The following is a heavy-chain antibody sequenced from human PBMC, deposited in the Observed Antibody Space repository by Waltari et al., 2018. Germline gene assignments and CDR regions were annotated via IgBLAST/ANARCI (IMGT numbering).Heavy chain of an antibody. CDR3: ARDRVVPADEPDYYGLDV. V-gene: IGHV4-59*11. Sequence: QVQLQESGPGQVKPSETLSLTCDVSRGSIRSHYWSWIRRPPGKGLEWIGYIYYNGATNYNPSRMSRVTISVDTAKNQCSLKLTSVTAADTAVYYCARDRVVPADEPDYYGLDVWGQGTTVTVSS. CDR1: RGSIRSHY. D-gene: IGHD2-2*01. J-gene: IGHJ6*02. CDR2: IYYNGAT.